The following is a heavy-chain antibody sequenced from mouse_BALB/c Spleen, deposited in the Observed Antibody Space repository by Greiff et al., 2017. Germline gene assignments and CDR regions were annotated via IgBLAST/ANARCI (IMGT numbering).Heavy chain of an antibody. CDR1: GFTFSSFG. D-gene: IGHD1-1*01. Sequence: EVHLVESGGGLVQPGGSRKLSCAASGFTFSSFGMHWVRQAPEKGLEWVAYISSGSSTIYYADTVKGRFTISRDNPKNTLFLQMTSLRSEDTAMYYCARSHYGSSLFAYWGQGTLVTVSA. CDR3: ARSHYGSSLFAY. J-gene: IGHJ3*01. V-gene: IGHV5-17*02. CDR2: ISSGSSTI.